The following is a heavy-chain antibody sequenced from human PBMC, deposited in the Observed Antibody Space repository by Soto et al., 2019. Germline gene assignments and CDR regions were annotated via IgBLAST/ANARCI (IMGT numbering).Heavy chain of an antibody. V-gene: IGHV3-30*03. D-gene: IGHD3-10*01. CDR2: ISYDGNHK. J-gene: IGHJ6*02. CDR3: ARGDCITTDCYYFYAMDV. CDR1: GFTFSRYG. Sequence: PGGSLRLSCAASGFTFSRYGMHWVRQAPGQGLEWVAVISYDGNHKYYAHSVNGRFAISRDSSKNTLYLQMNSLRPEDTAVYYCARGDCITTDCYYFYAMDVWGQGTTVTVSS.